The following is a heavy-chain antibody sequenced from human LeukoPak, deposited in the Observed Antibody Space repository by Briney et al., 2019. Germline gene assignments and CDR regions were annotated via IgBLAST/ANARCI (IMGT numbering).Heavy chain of an antibody. D-gene: IGHD3-10*02. V-gene: IGHV4-34*01. CDR1: GGSFSGYY. J-gene: IGHJ5*02. CDR2: INHSGST. Sequence: SETLSLTCAVYGGSFSGYYRSWIRQPPGKGLEWIGEINHSGSTNYNPSLKSRVTISVDRSKNQFSLKLSSVTAADTAVYYCARSVLFRYWFDPWGQGTLVTVSS. CDR3: ARSVLFRYWFDP.